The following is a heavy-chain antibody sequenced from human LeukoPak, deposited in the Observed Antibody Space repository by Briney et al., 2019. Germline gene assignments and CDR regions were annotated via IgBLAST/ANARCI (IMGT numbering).Heavy chain of an antibody. CDR2: IYCSGST. Sequence: SETLSLTCTVSGGSISSFYWSWIRQPPGGGLEWIGYIYCSGSTNYNPSLKRRVTISVDTSKNQFSLKLSSVTAADTALYYCARSSGGNSLWVQGTMVTVSS. CDR3: ARSSGGNSL. J-gene: IGHJ3*01. D-gene: IGHD1-7*01. V-gene: IGHV4-59*12. CDR1: GGSISSFY.